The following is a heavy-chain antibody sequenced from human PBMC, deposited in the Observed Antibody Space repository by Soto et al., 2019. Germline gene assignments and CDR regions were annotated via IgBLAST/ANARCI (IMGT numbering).Heavy chain of an antibody. CDR1: GFTFSTYA. V-gene: IGHV3-23*01. D-gene: IGHD2-15*01. J-gene: IGHJ6*02. CDR2: ISGSGGNT. Sequence: GGSLRLSCEGSGFTFSTYAMSWIRQAPGKGPEWVSAISGSGGNTYYADSVKGRFTISRDNSRNTLYLQMDSLRAEDTAIYYCAKSGWSCSGGSCYSNYYYGMDVWGQGTTVTVSS. CDR3: AKSGWSCSGGSCYSNYYYGMDV.